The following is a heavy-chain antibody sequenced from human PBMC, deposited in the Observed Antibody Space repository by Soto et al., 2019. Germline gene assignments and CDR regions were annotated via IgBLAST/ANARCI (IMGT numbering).Heavy chain of an antibody. D-gene: IGHD3-22*01. Sequence: ASVKVSCKASGGTFSSYAISWVRQAPGQGLEWMGGIIPIFGTANYAQKFQGRVTITADESTSTAYMELSSLRSEDTAVYYCASKDYYDSSGAIYYYYGMGVWGQGTTVTVSS. V-gene: IGHV1-69*13. CDR2: IIPIFGTA. CDR1: GGTFSSYA. CDR3: ASKDYYDSSGAIYYYYGMGV. J-gene: IGHJ6*02.